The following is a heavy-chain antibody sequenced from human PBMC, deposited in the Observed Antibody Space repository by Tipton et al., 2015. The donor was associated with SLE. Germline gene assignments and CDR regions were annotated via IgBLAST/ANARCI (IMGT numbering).Heavy chain of an antibody. Sequence: TLSLTCAVSGYSISSGDYWGWIRQPPGKGLEWIGIVSHTESAYYNPSLKSRVTISVDTSKNQFSLKLSSVTAADTAVYYCARGYGDYSNWFDPWGQGTLVTVSS. V-gene: IGHV4-38-2*01. J-gene: IGHJ5*02. CDR3: ARGYGDYSNWFDP. D-gene: IGHD4-17*01. CDR2: VSHTESA. CDR1: GYSISSGDY.